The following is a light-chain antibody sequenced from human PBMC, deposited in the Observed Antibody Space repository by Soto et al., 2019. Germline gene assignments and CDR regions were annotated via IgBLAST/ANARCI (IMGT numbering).Light chain of an antibody. J-gene: IGKJ1*01. CDR3: QQYGSSPQWT. CDR2: GAS. CDR1: QSVSSSY. V-gene: IGKV3-20*01. Sequence: VFAHSPGTLSLSPGEKATLSCRASQSVSSSYLAWYQQKPGQAPRLLIYGASSRATGILDRFSGSGSGTDFTLTISRLEPEDFAVYYCQQYGSSPQWTFGQGTKVDIK.